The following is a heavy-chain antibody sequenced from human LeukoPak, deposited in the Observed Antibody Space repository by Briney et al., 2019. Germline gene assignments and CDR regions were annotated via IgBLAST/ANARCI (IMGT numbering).Heavy chain of an antibody. CDR1: GFTFNTYW. D-gene: IGHD2-21*01. CDR2: IDGVGTTT. Sequence: PGGSLRLSCVASGFTFNTYWMHWVRQAPGKGLVWVSRIDGVGTTTGYADSVKGRFAISRDNAKNTLYLQMSSLRAEDTGVYYCASSIKNDLEYCGGDCFAFDYWGRGTLVTVSS. J-gene: IGHJ4*02. CDR3: ASSIKNDLEYCGGDCFAFDY. V-gene: IGHV3-74*01.